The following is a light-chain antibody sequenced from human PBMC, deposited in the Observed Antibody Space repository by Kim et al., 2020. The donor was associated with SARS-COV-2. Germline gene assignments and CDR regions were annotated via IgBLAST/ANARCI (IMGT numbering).Light chain of an antibody. CDR3: QHYNNWPLYT. Sequence: EIVLTQSPATLSVSPGERVTLSCRASQSISIKLAWFQQTRGQPPRLLIYGASTRAAGIPARFSGSGSGTEFTLTISSLQSEDFAVYYCQHYNNWPLYTFGQGTKLEIK. V-gene: IGKV3-15*01. CDR1: QSISIK. CDR2: GAS. J-gene: IGKJ2*01.